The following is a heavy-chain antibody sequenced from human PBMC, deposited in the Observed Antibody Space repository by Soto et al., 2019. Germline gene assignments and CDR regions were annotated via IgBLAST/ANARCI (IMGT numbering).Heavy chain of an antibody. J-gene: IGHJ4*02. Sequence: QVQLQQWGAGLLKPSETLSLTCAVYGGSFSGYYCSWIRQPPGKGLEWIGEINHSGSTNYNPSLKSRVTISVDTSKNQFSLKLSSVTAADTAVYYCARIRNYYDSSGYYDYWGQGTLVTVSS. CDR3: ARIRNYYDSSGYYDY. CDR2: INHSGST. D-gene: IGHD3-22*01. CDR1: GGSFSGYY. V-gene: IGHV4-34*01.